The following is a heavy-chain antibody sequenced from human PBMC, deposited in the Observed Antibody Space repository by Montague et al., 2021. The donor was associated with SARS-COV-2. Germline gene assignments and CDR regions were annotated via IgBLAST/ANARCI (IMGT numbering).Heavy chain of an antibody. CDR3: AREGGRFRLWLRRDDAYAL. J-gene: IGHJ3*01. CDR1: GGSISDGGYS. D-gene: IGHD5-18*01. CDR2: IYYSGST. Sequence: TLSLTCTVSGGSISDGGYSWTWIRQLPGKGLEWIGCIYYSGSTFYNPSLKSRLTISVDTSKNQFSLKLSSVTAADTAVYYCAREGGRFRLWLRRDDAYALWGQGTMVTVSS. V-gene: IGHV4-31*03.